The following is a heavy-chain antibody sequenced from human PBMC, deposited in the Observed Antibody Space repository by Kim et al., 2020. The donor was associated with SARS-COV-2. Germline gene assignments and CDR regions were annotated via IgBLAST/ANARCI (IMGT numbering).Heavy chain of an antibody. CDR2: IHRSGST. D-gene: IGHD3-22*01. J-gene: IGHJ6*02. Sequence: SETLSLTCAVYGESSSGDYWTWIRQPPGKGLEWMGEIHRSGSTAYSPSLDGRVTISLDLSTNQFSLRLTSVTAADTAVYYCATNGGYDRDYGMDVWGQGTTVVVSS. V-gene: IGHV4-34*01. CDR3: ATNGGYDRDYGMDV. CDR1: GESSSGDY.